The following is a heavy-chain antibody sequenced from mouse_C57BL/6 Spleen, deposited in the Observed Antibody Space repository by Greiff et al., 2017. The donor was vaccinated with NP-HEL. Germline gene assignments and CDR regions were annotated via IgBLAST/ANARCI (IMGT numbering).Heavy chain of an antibody. V-gene: IGHV3-6*01. CDR1: GYSITSGYY. CDR3: ARRGYYGRNAMEY. Sequence: EVKLQESGPGLVKPSQSLSLTCSVTGYSITSGYYWNWIRQFPGNKLEWMGYISYDGSHNYNPSLKNRISITRDTSKNQFFLKLNSVTTEDTATYYCARRGYYGRNAMEYWGQGTSVTVSS. D-gene: IGHD1-1*01. CDR2: ISYDGSH. J-gene: IGHJ4*01.